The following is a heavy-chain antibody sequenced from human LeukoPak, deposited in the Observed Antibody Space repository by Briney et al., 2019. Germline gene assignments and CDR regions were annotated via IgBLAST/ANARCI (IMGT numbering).Heavy chain of an antibody. CDR2: ISSSSNFT. Sequence: GGSLRLSCAASGFTFSVYSMNWVRQSPGQGLEWVSSISSSSNFTFYADSVKGRFSISRDNAKNSLYLQMNSLRDEDTAVYYCARDYRYYDSSGYYSFDYWGQGTLVTVSS. V-gene: IGHV3-21*01. CDR1: GFTFSVYS. CDR3: ARDYRYYDSSGYYSFDY. D-gene: IGHD3-22*01. J-gene: IGHJ4*02.